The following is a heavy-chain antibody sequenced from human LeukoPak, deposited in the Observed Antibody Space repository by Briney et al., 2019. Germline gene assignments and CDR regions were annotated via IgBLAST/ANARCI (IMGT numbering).Heavy chain of an antibody. Sequence: SETLSLTCTVSGGSISSSNYYWGWIRQPPGKGLEWIGSIYYSGSTYYNPSLKSRVTISVDTSKNQFSLKLSSVTAAGTAVYYCARAREQYDIRDWGQGTLVTVSS. CDR1: GGSISSSNYY. D-gene: IGHD3-9*01. J-gene: IGHJ4*02. CDR3: ARAREQYDIRD. V-gene: IGHV4-39*07. CDR2: IYYSGST.